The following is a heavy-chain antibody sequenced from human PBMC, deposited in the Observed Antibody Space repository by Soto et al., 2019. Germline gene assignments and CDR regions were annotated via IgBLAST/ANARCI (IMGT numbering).Heavy chain of an antibody. CDR2: ISAYNGNT. CDR1: GYTFTSYG. J-gene: IGHJ4*02. CDR3: ARVLVYDYIWGSYRYREVDY. D-gene: IGHD3-16*02. Sequence: ASVKVSCKASGYTFTSYGISWVRQAPGQGLEWMGWISAYNGNTNYAQKLQGRVTMTTDTSTSTAYMELRGLRSDDTAVYYCARVLVYDYIWGSYRYREVDYWGQGTLVTVSS. V-gene: IGHV1-18*01.